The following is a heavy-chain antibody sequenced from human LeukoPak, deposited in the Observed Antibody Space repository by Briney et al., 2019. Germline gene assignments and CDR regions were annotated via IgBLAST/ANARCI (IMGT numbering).Heavy chain of an antibody. D-gene: IGHD5-18*01. CDR1: GYTFTNYY. CDR3: ARGGRYTYGGDGFDI. V-gene: IGHV1-2*02. Sequence: ASVKVSCKAFGYTFTNYYIHWVRQAPGQGLEWMGWINPNSGGTNYAQNFQGRVTMTRDTSISTDSMELSRLRSDDTAVYYCARGGRYTYGGDGFDIWGQGTMVTVSS. CDR2: INPNSGGT. J-gene: IGHJ3*02.